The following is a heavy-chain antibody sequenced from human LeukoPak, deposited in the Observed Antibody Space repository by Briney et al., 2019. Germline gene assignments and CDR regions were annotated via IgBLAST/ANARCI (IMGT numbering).Heavy chain of an antibody. CDR2: ISSSSSTI. Sequence: SGGSLTLSCAASGFTFSSYSMNWVRQAPGKGLEWVSYISSSSSTIYYADSVKGRFTISRDNTKNSLYLQMNSLRAEDTAVYYCARVSRRYYYDSSGYLGYWGQGTLVTVSS. V-gene: IGHV3-48*01. CDR3: ARVSRRYYYDSSGYLGY. D-gene: IGHD3-22*01. J-gene: IGHJ4*02. CDR1: GFTFSSYS.